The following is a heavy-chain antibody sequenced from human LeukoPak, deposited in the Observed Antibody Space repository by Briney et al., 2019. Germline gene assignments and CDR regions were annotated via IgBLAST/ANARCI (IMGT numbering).Heavy chain of an antibody. CDR2: IYYSGST. D-gene: IGHD6-19*01. Sequence: PSETLSLTCTVSGGSISSSSYYWGWIRQPPGKGLEWIGSIYYSGSTYYNPSLKSRVTISVDTSKNQFSLKLSSVTAADTAVYYCARHDLIAVAGMRGNTNWFDPWGQGTLVTVSS. J-gene: IGHJ5*02. V-gene: IGHV4-39*01. CDR1: GGSISSSSYY. CDR3: ARHDLIAVAGMRGNTNWFDP.